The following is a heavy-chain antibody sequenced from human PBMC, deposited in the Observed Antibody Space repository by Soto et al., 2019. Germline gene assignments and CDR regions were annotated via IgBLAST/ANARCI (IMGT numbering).Heavy chain of an antibody. V-gene: IGHV3-23*01. D-gene: IGHD3-22*01. CDR1: GFTFSSYA. Sequence: EVQLLESGGGLVQPGGSLRLSCAASGFTFSSYAMNWVRQAPGKGLEWVSAISGSAATTHFADSVKGRFTISRDNSKNTLDLPMNSLRAEDTAVYYCARDRSYYDSSGSYSPPYWGQGTLVTVAS. J-gene: IGHJ4*02. CDR2: ISGSAATT. CDR3: ARDRSYYDSSGSYSPPY.